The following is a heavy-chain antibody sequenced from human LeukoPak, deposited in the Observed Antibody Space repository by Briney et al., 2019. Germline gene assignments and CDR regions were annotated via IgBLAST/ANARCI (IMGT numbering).Heavy chain of an antibody. J-gene: IGHJ4*02. CDR3: ARGTYYYDSSGYFDYFDY. D-gene: IGHD3-22*01. V-gene: IGHV5-51*01. CDR1: GYSFTSYW. Sequence: GESLKISCKGSGYSFTSYWIGWVRQMPGKGLEWMGIIYPGDSDTRYSPSFQGQVTISADKSISTAYLQWSSLKASDTAMYYCARGTYYYDSSGYFDYFDYWGQGTLVTVSS. CDR2: IYPGDSDT.